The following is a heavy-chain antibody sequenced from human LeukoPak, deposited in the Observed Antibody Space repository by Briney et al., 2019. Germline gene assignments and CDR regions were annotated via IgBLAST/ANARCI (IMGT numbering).Heavy chain of an antibody. Sequence: GGSLRLSCAASGCTFSSYAMSWVRQAPGKGLEWVSAISGSGGSTYYADSVKGRYTISRDNSKNTLYLQMNSLRAEDTAVYYCAKVELVYYFDYWGQGTLVTVSS. D-gene: IGHD3-10*01. CDR2: ISGSGGST. V-gene: IGHV3-23*01. J-gene: IGHJ4*02. CDR3: AKVELVYYFDY. CDR1: GCTFSSYA.